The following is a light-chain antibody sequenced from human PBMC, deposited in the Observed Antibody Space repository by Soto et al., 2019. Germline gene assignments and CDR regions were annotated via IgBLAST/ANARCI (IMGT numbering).Light chain of an antibody. V-gene: IGKV4-1*01. CDR1: QSVLYSCNNKNY. Sequence: DIVMTQSPDSLAVSLGERVTINCKSSQSVLYSCNNKNYLAWYQQKPGQPPKLLIYWASTRESGVTDRFSGSGSGTSFTLTISSLQAEDVSVYYCQQSLARFTSGGGTKGEI. J-gene: IGKJ4*01. CDR3: QQSLARFT. CDR2: WAS.